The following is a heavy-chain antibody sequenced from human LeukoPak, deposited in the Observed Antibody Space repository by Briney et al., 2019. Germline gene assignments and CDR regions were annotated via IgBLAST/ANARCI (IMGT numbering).Heavy chain of an antibody. J-gene: IGHJ5*02. CDR1: GGSISSHY. D-gene: IGHD1-1*01. CDR2: IYHSGGS. CDR3: AKAGTTGIHHWFDP. V-gene: IGHV4-59*04. Sequence: SETLSLICSVSGGSISSHYWSWIRQAPGKGLEWIGNIYHSGGSYYNPSLKSRVTILVDTSKNQFSLKLSSVTAADTAVYYCAKAGTTGIHHWFDPWGQGNLVTVSS.